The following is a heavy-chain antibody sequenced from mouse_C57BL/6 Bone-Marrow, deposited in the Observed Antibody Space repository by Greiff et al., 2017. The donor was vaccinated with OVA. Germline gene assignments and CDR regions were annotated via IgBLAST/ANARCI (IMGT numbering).Heavy chain of an antibody. D-gene: IGHD2-2*01. V-gene: IGHV5-6*01. CDR2: ISSGGSYN. CDR3: AREEDTLVTTGYYYAMDY. CDR1: GFTFSSYG. Sequence: EVKLVESGGDLVKPGGSLKLSCAASGFTFSSYGMSWVRQTPDKRLEWVATISSGGSYNYSPDSVKGRFTISRDNAKNTLYRQRSRLKSEDTAMYYCAREEDTLVTTGYYYAMDYWGQGTSVTVSS. J-gene: IGHJ4*01.